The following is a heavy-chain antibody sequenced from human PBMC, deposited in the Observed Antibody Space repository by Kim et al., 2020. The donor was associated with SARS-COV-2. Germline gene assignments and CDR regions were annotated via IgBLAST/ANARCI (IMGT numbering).Heavy chain of an antibody. V-gene: IGHV1-69*01. Sequence: NYAQKFQGRVTITADESTSTAYMELRSLRSEDTAVYYCARETRDDYVYDYWGQGTLVTVSS. D-gene: IGHD4-17*01. CDR3: ARETRDDYVYDY. J-gene: IGHJ4*02.